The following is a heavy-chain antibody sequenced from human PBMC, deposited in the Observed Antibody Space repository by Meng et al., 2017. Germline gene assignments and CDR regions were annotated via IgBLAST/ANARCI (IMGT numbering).Heavy chain of an antibody. V-gene: IGHV4-34*01. J-gene: IGHJ4*02. CDR3: ARVLDPVLVEFDY. D-gene: IGHD3/OR15-3a*01. CDR2: INHSGST. CDR1: GGSFCGHH. Sequence: VQVQQSPAVLLKPSVSFSLTCAVYGGSFCGHHWSWIRQPPGKWLEWIGEINHSGSTNNSPSLKSRVTISVDTSKNQFSLKLSSVTAADTAVYYCARVLDPVLVEFDYWGQGTLVTVSS.